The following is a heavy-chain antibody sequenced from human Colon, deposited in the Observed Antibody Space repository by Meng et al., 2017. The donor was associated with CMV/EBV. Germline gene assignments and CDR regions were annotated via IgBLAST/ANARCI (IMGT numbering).Heavy chain of an antibody. CDR2: YIPIEDRG. D-gene: IGHD3-10*01. CDR3: ARGPRGFGEYYLDS. J-gene: IGHJ4*02. V-gene: IGHV1-69*04. Sequence: SVKVSCKSSGGTLINYVIDWVRQAPGQGLEWVGRYIPIEDRGKSAQKFQDRRTITADKSASTAHLELNSLRSDDTAIYYCARGPRGFGEYYLDSWGPGMEVTVSS. CDR1: GGTLINYV.